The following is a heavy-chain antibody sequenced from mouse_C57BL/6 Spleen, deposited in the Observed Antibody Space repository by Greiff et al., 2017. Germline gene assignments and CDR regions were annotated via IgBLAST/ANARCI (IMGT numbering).Heavy chain of an antibody. V-gene: IGHV1-39*01. J-gene: IGHJ3*01. CDR1: GYSFTDYN. CDR3: ARLGYYGSSSWFAY. Sequence: VQLKESGPELVKPGASVKISCKASGYSFTDYNMNWVKQSNGKSLEWIGVINPNYGTTSYNQKFKGKATLTVDQSSSTAYMQLNSLTSEDSAVYYCARLGYYGSSSWFAYWGQGTLVTVSA. D-gene: IGHD1-1*01. CDR2: INPNYGTT.